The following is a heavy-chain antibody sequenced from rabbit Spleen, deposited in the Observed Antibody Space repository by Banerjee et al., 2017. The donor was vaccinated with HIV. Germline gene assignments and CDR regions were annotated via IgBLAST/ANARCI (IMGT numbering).Heavy chain of an antibody. Sequence: QSLEESGGDLVKPGASLTLTCTASGFSFSSRDYMCWVRQAPGKGLEWIACIAGSSSGFTYSATWAKGRFTCSKTSSTTVTLQMTSLTVADTATYFCARDTSSSFSSYGMDLWGPGTLVTVS. CDR3: ARDTSSSFSSYGMDL. D-gene: IGHD1-1*01. V-gene: IGHV1S40*01. J-gene: IGHJ6*01. CDR2: IAGSSSGFT. CDR1: GFSFSSRDY.